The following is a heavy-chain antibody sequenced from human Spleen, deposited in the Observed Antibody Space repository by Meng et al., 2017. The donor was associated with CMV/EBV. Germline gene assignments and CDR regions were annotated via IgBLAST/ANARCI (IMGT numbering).Heavy chain of an antibody. D-gene: IGHD3-22*01. J-gene: IGHJ5*02. CDR3: ARESFYYDSSGYH. CDR2: INSDGSST. V-gene: IGHV3-74*01. CDR1: GFTFSSYS. Sequence: GGSLRLSCAASGFTFSSYSMSWVRQAPGKGLEWVSRINSDGSSTSYADSVKGRFTISRDNAKNTLYLQMNSLRAEDTAVYYCARESFYYDSSGYHWGQGTLVTVSS.